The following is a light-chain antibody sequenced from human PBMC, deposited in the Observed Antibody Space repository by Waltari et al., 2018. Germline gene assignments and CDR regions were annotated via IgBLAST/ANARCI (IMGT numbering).Light chain of an antibody. CDR3: QQYANSPLT. V-gene: IGKV3-20*01. Sequence: EIVLTQSPGTLSLSPGERATPPCRASQSVPRDYLAWYHQKPGQAPRLLIYDASNRATGIPDRFSGSGSGTDFTLTISRLEPEDFALYYCQQYANSPLTFGGGTKVEIK. J-gene: IGKJ4*01. CDR1: QSVPRDY. CDR2: DAS.